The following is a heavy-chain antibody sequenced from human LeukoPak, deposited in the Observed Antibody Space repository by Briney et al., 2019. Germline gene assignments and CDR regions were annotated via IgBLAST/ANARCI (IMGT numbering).Heavy chain of an antibody. CDR2: IRHDGSNK. J-gene: IGHJ1*01. Sequence: GGSLRLSCAASGFTFSSYGMHWVRQAPGKGLEWVAFIRHDGSNKNYADSVKVRFTISRDNSKNTLYLQMDSLRAEDTAVYYCARDYSVVVVPAAISAGGYFQHWGQGTLVTVSS. V-gene: IGHV3-30*02. CDR3: ARDYSVVVVPAAISAGGYFQH. CDR1: GFTFSSYG. D-gene: IGHD2-2*02.